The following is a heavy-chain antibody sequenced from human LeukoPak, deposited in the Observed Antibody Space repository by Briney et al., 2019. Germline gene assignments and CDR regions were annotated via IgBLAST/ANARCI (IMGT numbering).Heavy chain of an antibody. CDR1: GFTFSTYW. J-gene: IGHJ3*01. CDR3: ASVLRYLEWLN. Sequence: GGSLRLSCAASGFTFSTYWMNWVRQAPGKGLEWVANIMQDGSEKYYVDSVRGRFTISRDSAKNSLYLQMNSLRAEDTAVYYCASVLRYLEWLNWGQGTMVTVSS. D-gene: IGHD3-3*01. V-gene: IGHV3-7*01. CDR2: IMQDGSEK.